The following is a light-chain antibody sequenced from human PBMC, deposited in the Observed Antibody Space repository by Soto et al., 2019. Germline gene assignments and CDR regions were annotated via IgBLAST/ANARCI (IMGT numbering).Light chain of an antibody. CDR1: QSISNY. J-gene: IGKJ2*01. Sequence: DLPMTPSPSSLSASVGDRVTITCRASQSISNYLSWFQHKPGKAPKPLIYAASSLQTGAPSRFSGRGVGRDFTLTISSLLPEDFATYYCQQTYTTPYTFGQGTKLEIK. V-gene: IGKV1-39*01. CDR3: QQTYTTPYT. CDR2: AAS.